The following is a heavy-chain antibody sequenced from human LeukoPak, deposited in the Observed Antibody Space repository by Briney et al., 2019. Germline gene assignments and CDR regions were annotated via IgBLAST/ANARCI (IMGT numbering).Heavy chain of an antibody. CDR1: RYTFTGYY. CDR2: INPNSGGT. J-gene: IGHJ4*02. CDR3: ARDKGYDEMYYFDY. V-gene: IGHV1-2*02. D-gene: IGHD3-3*01. Sequence: GTSVKVSCKASRYTFTGYYMHWVRQAPGQGLEWMGWINPNSGGTNYAQKFPGRVTMTRDTSIRTAYMELSRLRSDDTAVYYCARDKGYDEMYYFDYWGQGTLVTVSS.